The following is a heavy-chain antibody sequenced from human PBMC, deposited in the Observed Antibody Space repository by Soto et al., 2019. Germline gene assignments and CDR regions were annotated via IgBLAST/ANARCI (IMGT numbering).Heavy chain of an antibody. V-gene: IGHV1-3*01. CDR2: INAGNGNT. J-gene: IGHJ6*02. CDR3: ASWAAAGTTNYSYYYYGMDV. D-gene: IGHD6-13*01. CDR1: GYTFTSYA. Sequence: ASVKVSCKASGYTFTSYAMHWVRQAPGQRLEWMGWINAGNGNTKYSQKFQGRVTITRDTSASTAYMELSSLRSEDTAVYYCASWAAAGTTNYSYYYYGMDVWGQGTTVTVSS.